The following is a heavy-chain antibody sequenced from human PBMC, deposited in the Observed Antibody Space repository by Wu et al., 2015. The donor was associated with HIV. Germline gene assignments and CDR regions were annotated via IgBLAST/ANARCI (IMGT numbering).Heavy chain of an antibody. V-gene: IGHV1-2*02. J-gene: IGHJ6*04. CDR2: INPNSGGT. Sequence: QVQLVQSGAEVKKPGASVKVSCKASGYTFTNFYLHWVRQAPGQGLEWMGWINPNSGGTNYAQRFHGRVTMTTDTSISTAYMELSRLTSDDTAVYYCARDLGPKWELQTTPIHDVWGKGPRHRLL. CDR1: GYTFTNFY. D-gene: IGHD1-26*01. CDR3: ARDLGPKWELQTTPIHDV.